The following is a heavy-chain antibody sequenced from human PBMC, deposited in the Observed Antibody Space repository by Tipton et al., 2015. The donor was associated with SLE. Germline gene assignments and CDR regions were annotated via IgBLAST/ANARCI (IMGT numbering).Heavy chain of an antibody. V-gene: IGHV3-23*01. Sequence: GSLRLSCAASGFSFKRFAMNWVRQAPGKGLEWVSAISGSGGSPYYADSVKGRFTISRDNSKNTLYLQMSSLRAEDTATYYCAKVAFATGVSGYDSPDYWGQGIMVTVS. CDR2: ISGSGGSP. J-gene: IGHJ4*02. D-gene: IGHD5-12*01. CDR1: GFSFKRFA. CDR3: AKVAFATGVSGYDSPDY.